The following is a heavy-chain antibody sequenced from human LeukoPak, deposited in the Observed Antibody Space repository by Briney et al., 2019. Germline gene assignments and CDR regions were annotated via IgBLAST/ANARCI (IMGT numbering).Heavy chain of an antibody. V-gene: IGHV4-34*01. J-gene: IGHJ6*03. CDR2: INHIGDI. CDR1: SGSFSDYF. Sequence: SETLPLTCAVNSGSFSDYFWSWIRQPPGKGLEWIAEINHIGDINYNPSLESRVTISVDMSRNQFSLKLSSVTAADTAVYYCARKGAATDAAYYFFYMDVWGKGTAVTVSS. CDR3: ARKGAATDAAYYFFYMDV. D-gene: IGHD6-13*01.